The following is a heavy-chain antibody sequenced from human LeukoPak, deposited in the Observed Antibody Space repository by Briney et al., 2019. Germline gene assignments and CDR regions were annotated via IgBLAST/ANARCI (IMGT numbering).Heavy chain of an antibody. V-gene: IGHV2-26*01. Sequence: ASGPTLVNPTETLTLTCTVSGFSLSNAGMGVSWIRQPPGKALEWLAHIFSNDEKSYSTSLKSRLTISKDTSKSQVVLTMTNMDPVDTATYYCARIPIDFWSGRYYFDYWGQGTLVTVSS. CDR3: ARIPIDFWSGRYYFDY. D-gene: IGHD3-3*01. CDR1: GFSLSNAGMG. J-gene: IGHJ4*02. CDR2: IFSNDEK.